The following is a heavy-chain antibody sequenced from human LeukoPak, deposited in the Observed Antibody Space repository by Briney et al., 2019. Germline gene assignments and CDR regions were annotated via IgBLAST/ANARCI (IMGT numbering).Heavy chain of an antibody. V-gene: IGHV4-39*07. J-gene: IGHJ4*02. CDR1: GGSISSSSYY. D-gene: IGHD6-25*01. CDR2: IYYSGST. Sequence: SETLSLTCTVSGGSISSSSYYWGWIRQPPGKGLEWIGSIYYSGSTYYNPSLKSRVTISVDTSKNQFSLKLSSVTAADTAVYYCARGVRAPYSSVSLDYWGQGTLVTVSS. CDR3: ARGVRAPYSSVSLDY.